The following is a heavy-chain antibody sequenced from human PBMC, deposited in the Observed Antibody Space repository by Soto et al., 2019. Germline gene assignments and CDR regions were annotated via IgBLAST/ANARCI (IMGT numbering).Heavy chain of an antibody. CDR1: GYTFTAYC. CDR2: INPNSGDT. V-gene: IGHV1-2*02. D-gene: IGHD3-10*01. J-gene: IGHJ6*02. CDR3: ARDMDYYYGPGTGNGHGV. Sequence: GASVKVSCKASGYTFTAYCVQWVRQAPGQGLQWMGWINPNSGDTKYAQEFQGRVTLTRDTSISTVYMELSRLTFDDTAVYYCARDMDYYYGPGTGNGHGVWGAETTVTV.